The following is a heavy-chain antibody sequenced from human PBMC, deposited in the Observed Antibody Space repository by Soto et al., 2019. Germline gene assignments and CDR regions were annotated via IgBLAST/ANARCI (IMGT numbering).Heavy chain of an antibody. CDR2: ILSDGSKQ. CDR1: RFTFSYYA. J-gene: IGHJ4*02. CDR3: ARDRVSPARFGY. V-gene: IGHV3-30*14. Sequence: GGSLRLSCAASRFTFSYYAMHWIRQAPGKGLEWMSGILSDGSKQYYAESVKGRFTISRDNSKNTLYLQMYSLRAEDTALYYCARDRVSPARFGYWGQGTLVTVSS.